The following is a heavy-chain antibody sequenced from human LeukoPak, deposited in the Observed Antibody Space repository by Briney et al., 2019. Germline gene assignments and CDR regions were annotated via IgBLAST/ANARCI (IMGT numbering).Heavy chain of an antibody. CDR1: GGTFSSYA. Sequence: SVKLSCKASGGTFSSYAISWVRHAPGQGLEWMGGIIPIFGTANDAQKFQGRVTITTDESTSTAYMELSSLRSEDTAVYYCARDWGDYGPGYFQHWGQGTLVTVSS. CDR2: IIPIFGTA. CDR3: ARDWGDYGPGYFQH. J-gene: IGHJ1*01. D-gene: IGHD4-17*01. V-gene: IGHV1-69*05.